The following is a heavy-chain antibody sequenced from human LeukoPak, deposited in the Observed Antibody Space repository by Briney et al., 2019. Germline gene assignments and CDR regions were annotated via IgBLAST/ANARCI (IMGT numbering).Heavy chain of an antibody. V-gene: IGHV4-39*07. D-gene: IGHD5-18*01. CDR2: IYYSGST. J-gene: IGHJ4*02. CDR3: ARDYQGGYGDKTVDY. Sequence: SETLSLTCTVSGGSISSYYWSWIRQPPGKGLEWIGSIYYSGSTYYNPSLKSRVTISVDTSKNQFSLKLSSVTAADTAVYYCARDYQGGYGDKTVDYWGQGTLVTVSS. CDR1: GGSISSYY.